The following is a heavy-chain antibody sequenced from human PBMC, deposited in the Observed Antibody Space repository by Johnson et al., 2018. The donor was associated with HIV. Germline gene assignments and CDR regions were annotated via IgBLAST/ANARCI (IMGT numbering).Heavy chain of an antibody. V-gene: IGHV3-7*01. CDR1: GFTFSSYW. Sequence: MQLVESGGGLVQPGGSLRLSCAASGFTFSSYWMSWVRQAPGKGLEWVANIKQDGSEKYYVDSVKGRFTISRDNAKNSLYLQMNSLRAEDTAVYYCARVSGWYEKGAFDIWGQGTMVTVSS. D-gene: IGHD6-19*01. J-gene: IGHJ3*02. CDR3: ARVSGWYEKGAFDI. CDR2: IKQDGSEK.